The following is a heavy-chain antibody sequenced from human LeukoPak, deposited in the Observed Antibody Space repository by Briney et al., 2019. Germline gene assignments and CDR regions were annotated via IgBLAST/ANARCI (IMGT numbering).Heavy chain of an antibody. V-gene: IGHV6-1*01. Sequence: SQTLSLTCAISGDSVSSNSATWTWIRQSPSRGLEWLGGTYFRSKWYNDSAESVKSRISINPDTSKNQFSLQLSSVTPEDTAVYYCARGLLVGHPYYCAMDVWGQGPRSASP. CDR2: TYFRSKWYN. J-gene: IGHJ6*02. CDR1: GDSVSSNSAT. CDR3: ARGLLVGHPYYCAMDV. D-gene: IGHD2-8*02.